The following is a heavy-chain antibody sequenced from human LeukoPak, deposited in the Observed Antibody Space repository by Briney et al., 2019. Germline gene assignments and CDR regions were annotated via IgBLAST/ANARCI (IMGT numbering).Heavy chain of an antibody. Sequence: SETLSLTCAVSGGSISSSNWWSWVRQPPGKGLEWIGEIYHSGSTNYNPSLKSRVTISVDKSKNQFSLKLSSVTAADTAVYYCARLGGLIAAAVMYYFDYWGQGTLVTVSS. J-gene: IGHJ4*02. CDR1: GGSISSSNW. V-gene: IGHV4-4*02. CDR3: ARLGGLIAAAVMYYFDY. CDR2: IYHSGST. D-gene: IGHD6-13*01.